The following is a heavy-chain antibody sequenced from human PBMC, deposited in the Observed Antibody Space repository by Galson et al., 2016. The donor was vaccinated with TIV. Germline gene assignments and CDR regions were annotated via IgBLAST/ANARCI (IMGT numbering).Heavy chain of an antibody. CDR3: ARDLWGSGYNSGWEGFDL. J-gene: IGHJ3*01. D-gene: IGHD6-19*01. Sequence: SETLSLTCAVSGASVSSGNYYWTWIRQPPGKGLECIGYIFSSGSTKYNPSLKSRVAISVDTSRNQFSLKLTSVTAADTAVYYCARDLWGSGYNSGWEGFDLWGQGTMVTVSS. CDR1: GASVSSGNYY. V-gene: IGHV4-61*01. CDR2: IFSSGST.